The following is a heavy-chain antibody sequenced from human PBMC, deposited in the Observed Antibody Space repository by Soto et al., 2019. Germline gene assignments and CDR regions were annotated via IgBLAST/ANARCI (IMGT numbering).Heavy chain of an antibody. D-gene: IGHD1-26*01. V-gene: IGHV3-23*01. Sequence: EVQLLESGGGLVQPGGSLRLSCAASGFTFSSYAMRWVRQAPGKGLEWVSAISGSGDSTYYADSVKGRFTVSRDTSKNTLYLQMNSLRAEDTAVYYGARRGSGSYYDYWGQGTLVTVSS. J-gene: IGHJ4*02. CDR3: ARRGSGSYYDY. CDR1: GFTFSSYA. CDR2: ISGSGDST.